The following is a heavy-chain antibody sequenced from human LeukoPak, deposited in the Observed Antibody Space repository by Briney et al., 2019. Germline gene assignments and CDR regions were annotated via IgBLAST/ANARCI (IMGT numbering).Heavy chain of an antibody. CDR2: IYYSGST. Sequence: SETLSLTCTVSGGSISSYYCSWIRQPPGKGLEWIGYIYYSGSTNYNPSLKSRVTISVDTSKNQFSLKLSSVTAADTAVYYCARQGYYYYYGMDVWGQGTTVTVSS. CDR3: ARQGYYYYYGMDV. V-gene: IGHV4-59*08. CDR1: GGSISSYY. J-gene: IGHJ6*02.